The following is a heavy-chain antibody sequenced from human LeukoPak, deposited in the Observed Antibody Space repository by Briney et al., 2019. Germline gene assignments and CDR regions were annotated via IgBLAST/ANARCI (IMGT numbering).Heavy chain of an antibody. V-gene: IGHV1-18*01. D-gene: IGHD3-3*01. CDR3: ARTNDYDFWSGYYTNYYMDV. J-gene: IGHJ6*03. CDR2: ISAYNGNT. CDR1: RYTLTRYG. Sequence: GSVKVSRKSSRYTLTRYGISGVRRAPGQGLEWMGLISAYNGNTNYAQKLQGRVTMTTDPSTTTAYMELRSLRSDDTAVYYCARTNDYDFWSGYYTNYYMDVWGKGTTVTVSS.